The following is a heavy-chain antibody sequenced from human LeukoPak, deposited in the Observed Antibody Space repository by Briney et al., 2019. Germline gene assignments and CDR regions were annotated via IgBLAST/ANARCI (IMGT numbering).Heavy chain of an antibody. Sequence: PGGSLRLSCAASGFTFNNHWMSWVRQAPGKGLEWVAYINQDGSDKSYMDSVKGRFTSSRDNAKNSLYLQMNSLRAEDTAAYYCARSPGSVGSYWGQGTLVTVSS. CDR1: GFTFNNHW. J-gene: IGHJ4*02. V-gene: IGHV3-7*01. CDR3: ARSPGSVGSY. CDR2: INQDGSDK. D-gene: IGHD4-23*01.